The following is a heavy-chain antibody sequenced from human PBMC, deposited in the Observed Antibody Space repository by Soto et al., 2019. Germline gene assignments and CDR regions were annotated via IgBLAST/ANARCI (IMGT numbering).Heavy chain of an antibody. CDR1: GGSISSYY. CDR2: IYYGGST. V-gene: IGHV4-59*01. J-gene: IGHJ3*02. CDR3: ARSNAEDYDSSGYYGAAVDI. Sequence: SETLSLTCTVSGGSISSYYWSWIRQPPGKGLEWIGYIYYGGSTNYNPSLKSRVTISVDTSKNQFSLKLSSVTAADTAVYYCARSNAEDYDSSGYYGAAVDIWGKGTMVTVSS. D-gene: IGHD3-22*01.